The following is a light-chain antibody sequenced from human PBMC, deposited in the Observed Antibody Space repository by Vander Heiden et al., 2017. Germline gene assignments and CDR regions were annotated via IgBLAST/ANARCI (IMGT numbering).Light chain of an antibody. CDR2: KDS. CDR3: QSADSSGAEVV. J-gene: IGLJ2*01. CDR1: ALPKQY. V-gene: IGLV3-25*03. Sequence: SYELTQPPSLSVSPGQTARITCSGDALPKQYAFWYQQKPGQAPVLVMYKDSERSSGIPDRFSGSSSGTTATLTISGVQAEDEADYYCQSADSSGAEVVFGGGTKLTVL.